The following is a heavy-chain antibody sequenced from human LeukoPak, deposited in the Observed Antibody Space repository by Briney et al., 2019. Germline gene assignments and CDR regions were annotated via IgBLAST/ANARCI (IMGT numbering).Heavy chain of an antibody. CDR2: IWYNGSNK. V-gene: IGHV3-33*01. CDR1: GFTFSSYG. Sequence: GGSLRLSCAASGFTFSSYGMHWVRQAPGKGLEWVAVIWYNGSNKYYADSVKGRFTISRDNSKNTLYLQMNSLRAEDTAVYYCASRRGDYYDSSGPDYWGQGTLVTVSS. J-gene: IGHJ4*02. D-gene: IGHD3-22*01. CDR3: ASRRGDYYDSSGPDY.